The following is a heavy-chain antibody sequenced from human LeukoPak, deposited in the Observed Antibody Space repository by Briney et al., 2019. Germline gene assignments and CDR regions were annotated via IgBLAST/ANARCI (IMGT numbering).Heavy chain of an antibody. Sequence: SETLSLTCTVSGDSIRSYYWSWIRQSPGKGLEWIGYVYHNGDTNYNPSFRSRVTISLDTSKSQFSLRLNSVTAADTAVYYCARGGSSSWYVVNYYYYMDVWGKGTTVTVSS. CDR2: VYHNGDT. D-gene: IGHD6-13*01. V-gene: IGHV4-59*01. CDR1: GDSIRSYY. J-gene: IGHJ6*03. CDR3: ARGGSSSWYVVNYYYYMDV.